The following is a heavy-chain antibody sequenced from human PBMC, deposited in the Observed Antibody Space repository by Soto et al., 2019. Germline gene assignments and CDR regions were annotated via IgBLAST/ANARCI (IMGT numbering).Heavy chain of an antibody. CDR1: GFTFSIFG. V-gene: IGHV3-33*01. Sequence: QVQLVESGGGVVQPGRSLRLSCAASGFTFSIFGMHWVRQAPGKGLEWAAIIWYDGSNAYYADSVRGRFTISRDNSKKTVYLQMNSLRAEDTDVYYCARDKGSSTVVSGISQEGYFDSWGQGTLVTVSS. J-gene: IGHJ4*02. D-gene: IGHD6-19*01. CDR3: ARDKGSSTVVSGISQEGYFDS. CDR2: IWYDGSNA.